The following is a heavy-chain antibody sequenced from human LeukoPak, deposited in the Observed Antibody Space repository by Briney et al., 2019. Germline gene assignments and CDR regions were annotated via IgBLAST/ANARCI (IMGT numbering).Heavy chain of an antibody. J-gene: IGHJ2*01. Sequence: PGRSLRLSCAASGFTFSSYAMHWVRQAPGKGLEWVAVISYDGSNKYYADSVKGRFTISRDNSKNTLYLQMNSLRAEDTAVYYCARDRNSRGSYWYFDLWGRGTLVTVSS. CDR3: ARDRNSRGSYWYFDL. V-gene: IGHV3-30-3*01. D-gene: IGHD3-22*01. CDR1: GFTFSSYA. CDR2: ISYDGSNK.